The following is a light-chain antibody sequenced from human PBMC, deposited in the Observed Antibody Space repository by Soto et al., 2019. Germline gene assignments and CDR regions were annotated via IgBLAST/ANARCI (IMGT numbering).Light chain of an antibody. CDR1: QSIGSN. V-gene: IGKV3-15*01. J-gene: IGKJ1*01. CDR2: AES. CDR3: QQYGSSGT. Sequence: EIVMTQSPATLSVSPGERATLSCRASQSIGSNLAWYQQKPGQAPRLLIYAESIRASDFPARFSGSGSGTDFTLTISRLEPEDFAVYYCQQYGSSGTVGQGTKVDI.